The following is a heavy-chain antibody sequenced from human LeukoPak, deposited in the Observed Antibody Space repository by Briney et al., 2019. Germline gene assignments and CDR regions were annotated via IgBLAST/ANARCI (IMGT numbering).Heavy chain of an antibody. CDR1: GFTFRNYS. CDR2: INNDSGVI. J-gene: IGHJ4*02. Sequence: GGSLRLSCAASGFTFRNYSMTWVRQAPGKGLEWISFINNDSGVIYYADSVKGRFAISRDNAKNSLYLQVISLRAGDTAVYYCARVASLPLVNYYFDSWGQGTLVTVSS. CDR3: ARVASLPLVNYYFDS. D-gene: IGHD2-2*01. V-gene: IGHV3-48*01.